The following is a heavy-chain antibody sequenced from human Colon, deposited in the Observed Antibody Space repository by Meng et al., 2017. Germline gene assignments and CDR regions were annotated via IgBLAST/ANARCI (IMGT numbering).Heavy chain of an antibody. CDR1: GGSISSNNW. Sequence: LPESGPGLVKPSGTLSLTCTVSGGSISSNNWWSWVRQSPGRGLEWIGEIYQSGSNNYSPSLKSRVTISLDKSKNQFSLKVSYMTAADTAVYFCARVPTTVDPFESWGQGTLVTVSS. D-gene: IGHD4-23*01. CDR2: IYQSGSN. CDR3: ARVPTTVDPFES. V-gene: IGHV4-4*02. J-gene: IGHJ4*02.